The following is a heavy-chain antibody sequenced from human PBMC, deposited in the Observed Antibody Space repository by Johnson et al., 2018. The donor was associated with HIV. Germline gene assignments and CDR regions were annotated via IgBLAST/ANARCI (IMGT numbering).Heavy chain of an antibody. CDR3: ASQIYDYDSGGYSGVFDI. J-gene: IGHJ3*02. CDR1: GFAFSSYA. CDR2: IKQDGSEK. D-gene: IGHD3-22*01. V-gene: IGHV3-7*03. Sequence: VQLVESGGGVVQPGTSLRLSCTASGFAFSSYALHWVRQAPGKGLEWVANIKQDGSEKNYVDSVKGRFIISRDNYKSTLYLQMNSLRAEDTAVYYCASQIYDYDSGGYSGVFDIWGQGTMVTVSS.